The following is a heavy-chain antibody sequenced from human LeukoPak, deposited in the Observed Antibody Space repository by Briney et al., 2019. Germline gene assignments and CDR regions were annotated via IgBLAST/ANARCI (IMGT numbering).Heavy chain of an antibody. V-gene: IGHV3-74*01. CDR1: GFTFSSYW. CDR2: IVGDGSGT. Sequence: GGSLRLSCAASGFTFSSYWMHWVRQAPGKGLVWVSRIVGDGSGTTYADSVRGRFTISRDNAKNTLYLQMDSLRAEDTAVYYCARDRNIYGSDWGNWFDPWGQGTLVTVSS. D-gene: IGHD7-27*01. CDR3: ARDRNIYGSDWGNWFDP. J-gene: IGHJ5*02.